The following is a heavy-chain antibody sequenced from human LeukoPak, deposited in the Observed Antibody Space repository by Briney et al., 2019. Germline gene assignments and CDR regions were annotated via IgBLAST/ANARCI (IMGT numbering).Heavy chain of an antibody. Sequence: ASVKVSCKASGYTFTSNYIHWVRQAPGQGLEWIGMIYPRDGSTSYAQKFQGRVTVTRDTSKSTVHMELSGLSYEDTAVYYCARDQEGFAYWGQGTLVTVSS. V-gene: IGHV1-46*01. CDR2: IYPRDGST. CDR3: ARDQEGFAY. J-gene: IGHJ4*02. CDR1: GYTFTSNY.